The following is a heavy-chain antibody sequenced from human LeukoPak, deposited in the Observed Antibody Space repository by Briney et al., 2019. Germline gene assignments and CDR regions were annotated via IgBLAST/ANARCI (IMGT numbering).Heavy chain of an antibody. J-gene: IGHJ4*02. CDR1: GFTFSSYS. V-gene: IGHV3-21*01. CDR3: ATDWLPPQPSDY. D-gene: IGHD3-9*01. Sequence: GGSLRLSCAASGFTFSSYSMNWVRQAPGKGLGWVSSISSSSSYIYYADSVKGRFTISRDNAKNSLYLQMNSLRAEDTAVYYCATDWLPPQPSDYWGQGTLVTVSS. CDR2: ISSSSSYI.